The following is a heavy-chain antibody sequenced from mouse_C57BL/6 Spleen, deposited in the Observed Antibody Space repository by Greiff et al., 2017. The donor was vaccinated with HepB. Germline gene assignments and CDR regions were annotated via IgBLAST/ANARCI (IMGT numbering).Heavy chain of an antibody. CDR2: IHPNSGST. J-gene: IGHJ4*01. CDR3: AREGLSGSSHYYAMDY. D-gene: IGHD1-1*01. Sequence: QVQLQQPGAELVKPGASVKLSCKASGYTFTSYWMHWVKQRPGQGLEWIGMIHPNSGSTNYNEKFKSKATLTVDKSSSTAYMQLSSLTSEDSAVYYCAREGLSGSSHYYAMDYWGQGTSVTISS. CDR1: GYTFTSYW. V-gene: IGHV1-64*01.